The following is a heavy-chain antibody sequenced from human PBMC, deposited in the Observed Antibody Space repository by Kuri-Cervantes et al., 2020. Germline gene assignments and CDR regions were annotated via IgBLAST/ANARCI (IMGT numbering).Heavy chain of an antibody. CDR3: AREIVGATKGGRYFDY. J-gene: IGHJ4*02. Sequence: ASVKVSCKSSGYTFPGSYVHWVRQAPGQGFEWVGWIDSNSGATNYAQKFQGRVTMTRDTSISTAYMELSRLRSDDTAVYYCAREIVGATKGGRYFDYWGQGTLVTVSS. D-gene: IGHD1-26*01. CDR2: IDSNSGAT. V-gene: IGHV1-2*02. CDR1: GYTFPGSY.